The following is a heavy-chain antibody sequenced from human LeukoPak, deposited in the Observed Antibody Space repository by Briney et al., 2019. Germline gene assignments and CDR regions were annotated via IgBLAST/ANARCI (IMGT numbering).Heavy chain of an antibody. D-gene: IGHD1-26*01. J-gene: IGHJ4*02. V-gene: IGHV4-61*02. CDR2: IYTSGST. Sequence: PSQTLSLTCTVSDGSISSGTYYWSWIRQPAGKGLEWIGRIYTSGSTNYNPSLKSRVTISVDTSKNQFSLKLSSVTAADTAVYYCARDLGDWGQGTLVTVSS. CDR1: DGSISSGTYY. CDR3: ARDLGD.